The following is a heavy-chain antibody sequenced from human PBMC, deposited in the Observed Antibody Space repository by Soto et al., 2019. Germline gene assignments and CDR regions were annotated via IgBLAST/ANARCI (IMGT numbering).Heavy chain of an antibody. CDR2: IKRDGSEK. D-gene: IGHD3-3*01. J-gene: IGHJ4*02. CDR1: GFTFGKYG. CDR3: ARHDDRDANY. Sequence: PGGSLRLSCAASGFTFGKYGMAWVRQAPGKGLEWLANIKRDGSEKYYVDSVKGRFTISRDNAKNSLYLQMSSLRVEDTAVYYCARHDDRDANYWGQGTLVTVSS. V-gene: IGHV3-7*01.